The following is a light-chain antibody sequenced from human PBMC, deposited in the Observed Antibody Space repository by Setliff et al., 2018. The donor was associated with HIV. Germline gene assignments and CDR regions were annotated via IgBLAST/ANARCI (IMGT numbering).Light chain of an antibody. J-gene: IGLJ1*01. CDR2: SIS. CDR3: SSYTTSSTEV. CDR1: SSDVGGYNY. V-gene: IGLV2-14*03. Sequence: QSVLTQPRSVSGSPGQSVTISCTGTSSDVGGYNYVSWYQQYPGKAPKLMIYSISNRPSGVSIRFSGSKSGNTASLTISGLQAEDEADYYCSSYTTSSTEVFGTGTKVTVL.